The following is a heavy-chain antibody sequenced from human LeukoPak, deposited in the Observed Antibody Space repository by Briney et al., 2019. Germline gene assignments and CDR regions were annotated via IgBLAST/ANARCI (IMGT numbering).Heavy chain of an antibody. D-gene: IGHD4-23*01. V-gene: IGHV3-30*14. CDR2: ISYDGSNK. CDR1: GFTFSSYA. CDR3: ARDFGGAENFDY. Sequence: PGGSLRLSCAASGFTFSSYAMHWVRQAPGKGLEWVAVISYDGSNKYYADSVKGRFTISRDNSKNTLYLQMNSLRAEDTAVYYCARDFGGAENFDYWGQGTLVTVSS. J-gene: IGHJ4*02.